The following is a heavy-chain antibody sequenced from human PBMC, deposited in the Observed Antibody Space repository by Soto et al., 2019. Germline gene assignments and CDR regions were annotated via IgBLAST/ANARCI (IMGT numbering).Heavy chain of an antibody. CDR3: ARAVRDRSGWYRLFDY. J-gene: IGHJ4*02. D-gene: IGHD6-19*01. V-gene: IGHV4-4*02. CDR2: IYHSGST. CDR1: SGSISSSNW. Sequence: PSETLSLTCAVSSGSISSSNWWSWVRQPPGKGLEWIGEIYHSGSTNYNPSLKSRVTISVDKSKNQFSLKLSSVTAADTAVYYCARAVRDRSGWYRLFDYWGQRTLVTVSS.